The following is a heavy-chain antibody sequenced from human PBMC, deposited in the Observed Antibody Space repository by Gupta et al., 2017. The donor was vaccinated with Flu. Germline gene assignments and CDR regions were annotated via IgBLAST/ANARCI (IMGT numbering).Heavy chain of an antibody. V-gene: IGHV4-31*02. J-gene: IGHJ5*02. CDR3: ARGFCSGGTGDSGGHNWFDP. D-gene: IGHD2-15*01. CDR2: IYYSGST. Sequence: TWVRQRPEKGLEWIGHIYYSGSTYYSPALKSRVAMSVDTSKNQFSLKRSAVTAADTAGYYWARGFCSGGTGDSGGHNWFDPWGQGTLITVSS.